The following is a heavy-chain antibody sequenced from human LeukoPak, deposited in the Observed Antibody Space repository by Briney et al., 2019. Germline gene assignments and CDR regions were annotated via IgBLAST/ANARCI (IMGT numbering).Heavy chain of an antibody. CDR2: ITPSGTT. D-gene: IGHD1-14*01. J-gene: IGHJ4*02. CDR1: GYTFTNYY. CDR3: ARGSRTKGGFDY. Sequence: ASVKVSCKASGYTFTNYYMHWVRQAPGQGLEWMGIITPSGTTSYTQKFQGRVTLTRDMSTSTVYTELSSLRYEDTAVYYCARGSRTKGGFDYWGQGTLVTVSS. V-gene: IGHV1-46*01.